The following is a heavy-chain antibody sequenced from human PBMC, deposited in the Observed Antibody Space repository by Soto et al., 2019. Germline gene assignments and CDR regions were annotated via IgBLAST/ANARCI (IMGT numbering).Heavy chain of an antibody. Sequence: QVQLVQSGAEVKKPGASVKVSCNASGYTFSSYGISWVRQAPGQGLEWMAWISAYNGNTNYAQRLQVRVNLTTDTSTSTAYMELRSLRSDDTAVYLCARVKSVRGVCPNTAAEYYYNMDVWGQGTTVTVSS. D-gene: IGHD3-10*01. CDR2: ISAYNGNT. CDR1: GYTFSSYG. V-gene: IGHV1-18*01. CDR3: ARVKSVRGVCPNTAAEYYYNMDV. J-gene: IGHJ6*02.